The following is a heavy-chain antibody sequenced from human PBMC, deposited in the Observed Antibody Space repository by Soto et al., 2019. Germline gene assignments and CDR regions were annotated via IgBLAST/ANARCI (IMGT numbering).Heavy chain of an antibody. CDR2: ISGYNGDT. V-gene: IGHV1-18*01. J-gene: IGHJ6*02. Sequence: GASVKVSCKASGYTFTRYGISWVRQAPGQGLEWMGWISGYNGDTNYAQKFQDRVSMTIDTSTGTAYMELRSLTSDDTAIYYCAKSGQPPYYYYGLDVWGQGTKVTVSS. CDR1: GYTFTRYG. CDR3: AKSGQPPYYYYGLDV. D-gene: IGHD3-3*01.